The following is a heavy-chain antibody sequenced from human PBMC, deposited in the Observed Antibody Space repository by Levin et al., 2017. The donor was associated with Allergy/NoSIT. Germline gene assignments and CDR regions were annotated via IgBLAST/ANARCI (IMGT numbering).Heavy chain of an antibody. CDR1: GGSFSGYY. CDR3: AGDPWYFGSGSYPMKGNWFDP. Sequence: GSLRLSCAVYGGSFSGYYWSWIRQPPGKGLELIGEINHSGSTPYNPSLKSRVTMSVDTSKNQFSLTLSSVTAADTAVYFCAGDPWYFGSGSYPMKGNWFDPWGQGTLVTVSA. V-gene: IGHV4-34*01. CDR2: INHSGST. D-gene: IGHD3-10*01. J-gene: IGHJ5*02.